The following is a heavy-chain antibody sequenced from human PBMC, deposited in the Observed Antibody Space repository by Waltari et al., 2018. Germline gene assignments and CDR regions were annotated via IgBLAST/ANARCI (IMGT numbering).Heavy chain of an antibody. D-gene: IGHD7-27*01. CDR3: ARDLTGLYYFDY. Sequence: EVQLVESGGGLIQPGGSLRLSCAASGFTVSSNYMSWVRQAPGKGLEWVSVIYSGGSTYYADSVKGRFTIPRDNSKNTLYLQMNSLRAEDTAVYYCARDLTGLYYFDYWGQGTLVTVSS. CDR1: GFTVSSNY. CDR2: IYSGGST. V-gene: IGHV3-53*01. J-gene: IGHJ4*02.